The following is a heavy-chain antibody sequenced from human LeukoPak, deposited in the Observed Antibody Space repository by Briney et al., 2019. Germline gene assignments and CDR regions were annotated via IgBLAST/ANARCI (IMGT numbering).Heavy chain of an antibody. CDR1: GFTFSSYA. J-gene: IGHJ4*02. Sequence: GGSLRLSCAASGFTFSSYAMSWVRQAPGKGLEWVSTISDSGSSTYYADSVKGRFTISRDNSKDTLYLQMNSLRAEDTAVYYCAKDPYGGNSGRFDYWGQGTLVTVSS. CDR3: AKDPYGGNSGRFDY. V-gene: IGHV3-23*01. CDR2: ISDSGSST. D-gene: IGHD4-23*01.